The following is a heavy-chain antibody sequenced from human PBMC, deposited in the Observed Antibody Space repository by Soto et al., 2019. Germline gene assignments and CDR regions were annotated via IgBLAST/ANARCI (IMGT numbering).Heavy chain of an antibody. J-gene: IGHJ5*02. Sequence: ASVKVSCKASGDTFTSYGIIWGRQAPGQGREWMGWISAYNGNTNYAQKLQGRVTMTTDTSTSTAYMELRSLRSDDTAVYYCARVVSYYDFWSGYSWFDPWGQGTLVTVSS. V-gene: IGHV1-18*04. CDR1: GDTFTSYG. D-gene: IGHD3-3*01. CDR3: ARVVSYYDFWSGYSWFDP. CDR2: ISAYNGNT.